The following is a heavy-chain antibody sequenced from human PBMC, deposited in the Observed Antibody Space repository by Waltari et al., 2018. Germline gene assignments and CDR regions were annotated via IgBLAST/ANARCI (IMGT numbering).Heavy chain of an antibody. Sequence: EVQVVESGGGLVQPGGSLKLSCATSCFSFSGSSIHWVRQTSGKGLEWVGRIRREPYNYATAYSASVKGRFTISRDDSKNTAFLQMNSLMTEDTAVYYCSGGEVTGTDFWGQGTLVTVS. CDR2: IRREPYNYAT. CDR1: CFSFSGSS. D-gene: IGHD6-19*01. V-gene: IGHV3-73*01. CDR3: SGGEVTGTDF. J-gene: IGHJ4*02.